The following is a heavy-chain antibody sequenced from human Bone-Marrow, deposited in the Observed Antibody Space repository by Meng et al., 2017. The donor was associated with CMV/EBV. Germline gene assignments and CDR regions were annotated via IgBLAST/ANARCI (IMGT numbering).Heavy chain of an antibody. Sequence: GESLKISCTASGFTFGDYAMSWVRQAPGKGLEWVGFIRSKAYGGTTEYAASVKGRFTISRDDSKSIAYLQMNSLRAEDTAVYYCARGSYGSGSFYPQPFDYWGQGTLVTVSS. V-gene: IGHV3-49*04. CDR3: ARGSYGSGSFYPQPFDY. D-gene: IGHD3-10*01. J-gene: IGHJ4*02. CDR1: GFTFGDYA. CDR2: IRSKAYGGTT.